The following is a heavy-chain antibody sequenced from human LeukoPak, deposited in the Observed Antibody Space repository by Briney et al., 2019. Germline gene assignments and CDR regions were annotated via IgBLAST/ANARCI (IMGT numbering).Heavy chain of an antibody. V-gene: IGHV4-61*10. J-gene: IGHJ5*02. CDR3: ARGGYSSPSRFDP. Sequence: SETLSLTCTVSGGSISSGSYYWSWIRQPAGKGLEWIGSIYYSGNTYYNPSLKSRVTISVDTSKNQFSLRLSSVTAADTAVYYCARGGYSSPSRFDPWGQGTLVTVSS. CDR1: GGSISSGSYY. D-gene: IGHD6-19*01. CDR2: IYYSGNT.